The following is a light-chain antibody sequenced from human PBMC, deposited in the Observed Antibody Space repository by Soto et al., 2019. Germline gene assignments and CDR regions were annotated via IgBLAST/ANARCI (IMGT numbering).Light chain of an antibody. CDR1: SGDLVHYKY. CDR2: EVN. J-gene: IGLJ3*02. Sequence: QSALTQPASVSGSPGQSITISCTGTSGDLVHYKYVSWYQQHPGKAPNLIIYEVNNRPSGVSHRFSGSKAGNTASLTISGLRAEDEADYYCSAYTGSSLWVFGGGTKLTVL. CDR3: SAYTGSSLWV. V-gene: IGLV2-14*01.